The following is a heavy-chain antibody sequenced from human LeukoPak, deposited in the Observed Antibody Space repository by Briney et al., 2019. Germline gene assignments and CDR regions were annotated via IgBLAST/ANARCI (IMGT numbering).Heavy chain of an antibody. Sequence: PSETLSLTCAVSGGSISSSNWWSCVRQPPGKGLEWIGEIYHSGSTNYNPSLKSRVTISVDKSKNQFSLKLSPVTAADTAVYYCATTYGSGSYYFDYWGQGTLVTVSS. J-gene: IGHJ4*02. CDR3: ATTYGSGSYYFDY. CDR1: GGSISSSNW. D-gene: IGHD3-10*01. CDR2: IYHSGST. V-gene: IGHV4-4*02.